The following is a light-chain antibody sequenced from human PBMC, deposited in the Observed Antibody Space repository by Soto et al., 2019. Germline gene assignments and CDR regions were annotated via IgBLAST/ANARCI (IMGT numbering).Light chain of an antibody. CDR1: QSVSSSY. V-gene: IGKV3-20*01. J-gene: IGKJ2*01. CDR3: HQYGSSPPPT. Sequence: EIVLTQSPGTLSLSPGERATLSCRASQSVSSSYLAWYQQKPGQAPRLLIYDASSRATGIRDRYSGSGSGKDFTLTISRLELEDFAVDYYHQYGSSPPPTFGRGTKLEIK. CDR2: DAS.